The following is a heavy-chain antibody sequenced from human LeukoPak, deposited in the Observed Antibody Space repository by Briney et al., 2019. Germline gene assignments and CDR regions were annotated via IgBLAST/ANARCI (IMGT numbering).Heavy chain of an antibody. CDR2: ISGSGDSA. CDR3: ARDAHTGSGTYWGGVDYYYGLDV. Sequence: GGFLRLSCEASGFTFSSYAMSWVRQAPGKGLEWVSVISGSGDSAFYADSVKGQFTISRDNSKNTLYLQMNSLRAEDTAVYYCARDAHTGSGTYWGGVDYYYGLDVWGQGTTVTVSS. CDR1: GFTFSSYA. V-gene: IGHV3-23*01. J-gene: IGHJ6*02. D-gene: IGHD3-10*01.